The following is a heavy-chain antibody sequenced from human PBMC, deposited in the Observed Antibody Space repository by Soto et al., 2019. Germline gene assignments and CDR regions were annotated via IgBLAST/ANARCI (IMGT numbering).Heavy chain of an antibody. V-gene: IGHV3-30*18. CDR1: GFTFSSYG. J-gene: IGHJ6*02. CDR3: AKDLRGEIQLWVNGGMDV. Sequence: GGSLRLSCAASGFTFSSYGMHWVRQAPGKGLEWVAVISYDGSNKYYVDSVKGRFTISRDNSKNTLYLQMNSLRAEDTAVYYCAKDLRGEIQLWVNGGMDVWGQGTTVTVSS. D-gene: IGHD5-18*01. CDR2: ISYDGSNK.